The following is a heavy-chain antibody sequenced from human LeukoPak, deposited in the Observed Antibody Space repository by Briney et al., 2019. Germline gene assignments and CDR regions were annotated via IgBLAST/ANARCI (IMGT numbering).Heavy chain of an antibody. CDR1: GGSISSYY. V-gene: IGHV4-59*01. J-gene: IGHJ4*02. D-gene: IGHD6-13*01. CDR2: IYYSGST. Sequence: ASETLSLTCTVSGGSISSYYWSWIRQPPWKGLEWIGYIYYSGSTNYNPSLKSRVTISVDTSKNQFSLKLSSVTAADTAVYYCARDKAAAGGGMDYWGQGTLVTVSS. CDR3: ARDKAAAGGGMDY.